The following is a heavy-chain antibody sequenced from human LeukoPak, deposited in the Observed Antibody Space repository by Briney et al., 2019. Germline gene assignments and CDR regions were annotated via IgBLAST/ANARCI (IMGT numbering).Heavy chain of an antibody. CDR3: AKLGWLQNSDIFTI. CDR1: GFTFSNAW. V-gene: IGHV3-15*01. CDR2: IKSKTDGGTT. J-gene: IGHJ3*02. D-gene: IGHD5-24*01. Sequence: TGGSLRLSCAASGFTFSNAWMSWVRQAPGKGLEWVGRIKSKTDGGTTDYAAPVKGRFTISRDASKNTLSLQMNSLKTEDTARYYCAKLGWLQNSDIFTIWGQGTRVTVSS.